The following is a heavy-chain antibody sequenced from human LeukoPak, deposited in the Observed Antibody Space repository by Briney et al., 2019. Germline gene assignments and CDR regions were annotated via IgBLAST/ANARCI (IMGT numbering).Heavy chain of an antibody. D-gene: IGHD1-26*01. Sequence: GASVKVSCKASGYTFTGYYMHWVRQAPGQGLEWMGWVNPNSGGTNYAQKFQGRVTMTRDTSISTAYMELSRLRSDDTAVYYCARVAEVGGYWYFDLWGRGTLVTVSS. CDR3: ARVAEVGGYWYFDL. V-gene: IGHV1-2*02. CDR2: VNPNSGGT. J-gene: IGHJ2*01. CDR1: GYTFTGYY.